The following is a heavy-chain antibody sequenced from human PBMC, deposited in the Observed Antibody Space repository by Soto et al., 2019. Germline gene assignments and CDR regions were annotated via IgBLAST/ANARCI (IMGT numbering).Heavy chain of an antibody. J-gene: IGHJ5*02. V-gene: IGHV1-18*01. CDR1: GYTFTSYG. Sequence: ASVKVSCKASGYTFTSYGISWVRQAPGQGLEWMGWISAYNGNTNYAQKLQGRVTMTTDTSTGTAYMELRSLRSDDTAVYYCARDRVGATIGWFDPWGQGTLVTVSS. CDR3: ARDRVGATIGWFDP. CDR2: ISAYNGNT. D-gene: IGHD1-26*01.